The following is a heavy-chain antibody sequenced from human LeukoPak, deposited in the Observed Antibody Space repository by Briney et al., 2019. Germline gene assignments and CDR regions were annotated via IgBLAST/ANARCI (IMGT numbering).Heavy chain of an antibody. D-gene: IGHD1-14*01. J-gene: IGHJ2*01. CDR2: IDPSDSQT. Sequence: GESLRLSCEASGYSFTNYWISWVRQMPGRGLDWMARIDPSDSQTNYNLAFRGHVTVSIDKSITTAYLQWSSLEASDTAIYYCARRNRDKAISLDLWGRGTMVTVSS. V-gene: IGHV5-10-1*01. CDR1: GYSFTNYW. CDR3: ARRNRDKAISLDL.